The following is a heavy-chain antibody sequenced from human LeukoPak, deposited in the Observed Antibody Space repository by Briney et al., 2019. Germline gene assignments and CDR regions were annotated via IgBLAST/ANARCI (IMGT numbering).Heavy chain of an antibody. CDR3: ARRCSGGSCYSVGAFDI. J-gene: IGHJ3*02. V-gene: IGHV3-53*01. CDR1: GFTVSSNY. CDR2: IYSGGST. D-gene: IGHD2-15*01. Sequence: GGSLRLSCAASGFTVSSNYMSWVRQAPGKGLEWVSVIYSGGSTYYADSVKGRFTISRDNSKNTLYLQMNSLRAEDTAVYYCARRCSGGSCYSVGAFDIWGQGTMVTVSS.